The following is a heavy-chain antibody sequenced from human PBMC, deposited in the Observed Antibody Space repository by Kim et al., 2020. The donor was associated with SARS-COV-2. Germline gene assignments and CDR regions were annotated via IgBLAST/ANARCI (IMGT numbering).Heavy chain of an antibody. D-gene: IGHD1-7*01. CDR1: GYTFTSYY. V-gene: IGHV1-46*01. J-gene: IGHJ5*02. CDR2: INPSGGST. CDR3: ASENPGITGTTGFDP. Sequence: ASVKVSCKASGYTFTSYYMHWVRQAPGQGLEWMGIINPSGGSTSYAQKFQGRVTMTRDTTTSTVYMELSSLRSEDTAVYYCASENPGITGTTGFDPWGQGTLVTVSS.